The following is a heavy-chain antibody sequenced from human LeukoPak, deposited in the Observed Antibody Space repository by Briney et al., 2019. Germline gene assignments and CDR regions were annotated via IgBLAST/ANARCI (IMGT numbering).Heavy chain of an antibody. D-gene: IGHD3-10*01. CDR2: IYHSGST. J-gene: IGHJ6*03. CDR3: ARGTVVREKQNEYCYYYYYMDV. V-gene: IGHV4-38-2*02. Sequence: PSETLSLTCTVSGYSISSGYYWGWIRQPPGKGLEWIGSIYHSGSTYYNPSLKSRVTISVDTSKNQFSLKLSSVTAADTAVYYCARGTVVREKQNEYCYYYYYMDVWGKGTTVTISS. CDR1: GYSISSGYY.